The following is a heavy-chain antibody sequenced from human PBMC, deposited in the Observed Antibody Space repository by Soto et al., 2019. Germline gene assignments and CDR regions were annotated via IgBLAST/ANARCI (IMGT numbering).Heavy chain of an antibody. CDR3: ARDIWSGNYKWFDS. CDR1: TLTVSLYG. CDR2: ISNNGGAQ. J-gene: IGHJ5*01. V-gene: IGHV3-30*03. D-gene: IGHD3-3*01. Sequence: VQLVESGGGVVQPGRSLRLSCAASTLTVSLYGIQWVRQAPGKGLDWVAFISNNGGAQYYADSVKGRFTISRDNSINTVDLQLNSLRAEDTAVYYCARDIWSGNYKWFDSWGQGTLVTVSS.